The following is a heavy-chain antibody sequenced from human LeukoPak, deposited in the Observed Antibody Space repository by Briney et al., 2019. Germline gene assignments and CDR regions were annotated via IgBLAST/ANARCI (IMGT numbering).Heavy chain of an antibody. D-gene: IGHD6-13*01. CDR3: AKDSSSWYARGFYYFDY. Sequence: PGGSLRRSCAATGFTFSSYAMSWVRQAPGKGLEWVSAISGSGGSTYYADSVKGRFTISRDNSKNTLYLQMNSLRAEDTAVYYCAKDSSSWYARGFYYFDYWGQGTLVTVSS. CDR2: ISGSGGST. CDR1: GFTFSSYA. V-gene: IGHV3-23*01. J-gene: IGHJ4*02.